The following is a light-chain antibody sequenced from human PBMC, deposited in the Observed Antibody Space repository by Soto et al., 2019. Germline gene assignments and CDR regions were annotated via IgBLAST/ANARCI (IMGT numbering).Light chain of an antibody. J-gene: IGKJ5*01. V-gene: IGKV3-15*01. CDR1: QSVSIK. Sequence: EIAMTLSPATLSVFPGERATLSCSTSQSVSIKLAWYQQKPGQAPRLLIYDTSTRATGITARFSGSGSGTEFTLTISSLQSEDFAVYYCQQYNNWPPITFGQGTRLEIK. CDR2: DTS. CDR3: QQYNNWPPIT.